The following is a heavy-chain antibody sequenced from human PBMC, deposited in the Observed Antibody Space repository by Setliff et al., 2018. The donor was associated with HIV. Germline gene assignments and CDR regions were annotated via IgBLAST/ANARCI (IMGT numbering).Heavy chain of an antibody. Sequence: ASVKVSCKASGYTFTGYFIHWVRQAPGQGLEWMGRINPNTGDTNYAQKFQDRVTMTRDTSFNTAYMELSRLRSDDTAVYYCAREYDVLTGYYISAFDIWGQGTMVTVSS. D-gene: IGHD3-9*01. CDR2: INPNTGDT. V-gene: IGHV1-2*06. CDR3: AREYDVLTGYYISAFDI. J-gene: IGHJ3*02. CDR1: GYTFTGYF.